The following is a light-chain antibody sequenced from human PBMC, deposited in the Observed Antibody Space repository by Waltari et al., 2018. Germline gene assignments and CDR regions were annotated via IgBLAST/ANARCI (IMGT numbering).Light chain of an antibody. Sequence: DIQMTQSPSSLSASVGEKVTSTFRASQSISEYLNWYQPKPGKAPNLLIYGASSLQSGVPSRFSGSGSGTDFTLSITSLQPEDSATYYCQQSYTFGGGTKVEIK. J-gene: IGKJ4*01. CDR3: QQSYT. V-gene: IGKV1-39*01. CDR1: QSISEY. CDR2: GAS.